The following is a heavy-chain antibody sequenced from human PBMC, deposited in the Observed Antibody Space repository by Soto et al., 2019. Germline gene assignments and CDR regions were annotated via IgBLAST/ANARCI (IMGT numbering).Heavy chain of an antibody. CDR3: ARERRSGGSCDNWFDP. J-gene: IGHJ5*02. CDR1: GGSISGSNW. Sequence: PSKTLSVTCSVSGGSISGSNWWSCVRQPPGKGLEWIGEIYHSGSTNYNPSLKSRVTISVDKSKNQFSLKLSSVTAADTAVYYCARERRSGGSCDNWFDPWGQGTLVTVS. D-gene: IGHD2-15*01. CDR2: IYHSGST. V-gene: IGHV4-4*02.